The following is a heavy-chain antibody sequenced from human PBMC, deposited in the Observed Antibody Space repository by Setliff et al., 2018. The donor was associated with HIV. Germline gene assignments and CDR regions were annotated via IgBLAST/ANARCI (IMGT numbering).Heavy chain of an antibody. CDR3: ATRIRDGHRGYGYFDF. D-gene: IGHD5-12*01. CDR1: GYTVTELS. V-gene: IGHV1-24*01. J-gene: IGHJ4*02. Sequence: ASVKVSCKVSGYTVTELSINWVRQAPGKGPEWMGVFDPEDNKVVYAQKFQVRVTTTEDTSTDTAYMELSSLRPEDTAVYYCATRIRDGHRGYGYFDFWGQGTLVTVSS. CDR2: FDPEDNKV.